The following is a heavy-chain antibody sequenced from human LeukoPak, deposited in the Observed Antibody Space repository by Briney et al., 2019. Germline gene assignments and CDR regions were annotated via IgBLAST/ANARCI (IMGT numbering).Heavy chain of an antibody. V-gene: IGHV1-2*02. J-gene: IGHJ5*02. CDR3: ARSGDFWSGYHWFDP. Sequence: ASVSVSCTASGYTFTGYYMHWVRQAPGQGLEGMGWINPNSGGTNYAQKFQGRVTMTRDTSISTAYMELSRLRSDDTAVYYCARSGDFWSGYHWFDPWGQGTLVTVSS. D-gene: IGHD3-3*01. CDR2: INPNSGGT. CDR1: GYTFTGYY.